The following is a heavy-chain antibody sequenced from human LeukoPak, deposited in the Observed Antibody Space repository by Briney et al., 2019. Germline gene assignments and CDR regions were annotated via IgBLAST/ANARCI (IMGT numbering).Heavy chain of an antibody. V-gene: IGHV3-30*02. Sequence: GGSLRLSCATSGFTFSSYGMHWVRQAPGKGLEWVAFIRYDGSNKDYVDSVKGRFTISRDNSKNTLYLQMNSLRAEDTAVYYCAKSTTVTQRGYFDYWGQGTLVTVSS. D-gene: IGHD4-17*01. CDR1: GFTFSSYG. CDR3: AKSTTVTQRGYFDY. CDR2: IRYDGSNK. J-gene: IGHJ4*02.